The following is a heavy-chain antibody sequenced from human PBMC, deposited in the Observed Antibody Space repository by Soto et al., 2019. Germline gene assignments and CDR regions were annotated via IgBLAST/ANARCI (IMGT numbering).Heavy chain of an antibody. CDR1: GGTFSSYA. D-gene: IGHD3-22*01. CDR3: ASHYDSSGDYYRGLDS. Sequence: QVQLVQSGAEVKKPGSSVKVSCKASGGTFSSYAISWVRQAPGQGLEWMGGIIPIFGTADYAQKFQGRVRITADESTXXAYMELSSLRSEDTAVYYCASHYDSSGDYYRGLDSWGQGTLVTVSS. CDR2: IIPIFGTA. J-gene: IGHJ4*02. V-gene: IGHV1-69*12.